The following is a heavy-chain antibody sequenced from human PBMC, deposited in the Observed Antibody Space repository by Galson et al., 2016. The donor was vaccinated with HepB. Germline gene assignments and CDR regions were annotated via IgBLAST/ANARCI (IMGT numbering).Heavy chain of an antibody. CDR2: IWYDGSYK. V-gene: IGHV3-33*01. D-gene: IGHD2-15*01. CDR3: ASGYFYTYLGDY. CDR1: GFTFSGYG. J-gene: IGHJ4*02. Sequence: SLRLSCAASGFTFSGYGMHWVRQAPGKGLEWVAVIWYDGSYKYYADSVKGRFTISRDNSKNTLYLQMISLRVEDTAVYFCASGYFYTYLGDYWGQGTLVTVSS.